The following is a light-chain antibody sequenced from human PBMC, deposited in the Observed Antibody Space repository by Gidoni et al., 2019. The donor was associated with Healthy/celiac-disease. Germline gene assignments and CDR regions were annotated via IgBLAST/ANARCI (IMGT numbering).Light chain of an antibody. J-gene: IGKJ2*01. Sequence: EIVLTQSPGTLSLSPGERATLACRASQSVSSSYLAWYQQKPGQAPRLLIYGASSSATGIPDRFSGSGSGTDCTLTISRLEPEDFAVYYCQQYGSSRGYTFGQGTKLEIK. CDR1: QSVSSSY. CDR2: GAS. CDR3: QQYGSSRGYT. V-gene: IGKV3-20*01.